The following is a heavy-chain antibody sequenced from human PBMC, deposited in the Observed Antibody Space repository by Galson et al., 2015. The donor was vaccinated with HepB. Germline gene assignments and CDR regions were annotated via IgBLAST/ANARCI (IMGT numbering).Heavy chain of an antibody. CDR1: GFTFSDYY. Sequence: SLRLSCAASGFTFSDYYMSWIRQAPGKGLEWVSYISSSSSYTNYADSVKGRFAISRDNAKNSLYLQMNSLRAEDTAVYYCARGGGSGINWFDPWGQGTLVTVSS. D-gene: IGHD3-10*01. J-gene: IGHJ5*02. V-gene: IGHV3-11*05. CDR2: ISSSSSYT. CDR3: ARGGGSGINWFDP.